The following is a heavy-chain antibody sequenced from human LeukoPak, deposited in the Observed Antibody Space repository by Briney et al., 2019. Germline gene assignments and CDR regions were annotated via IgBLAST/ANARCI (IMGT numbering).Heavy chain of an antibody. CDR1: GFTFSNYW. Sequence: PGGSLRLSCAASGFTFSNYWLTWVRQAPGQGLEWVANVKQDGSEKHYVDSVKGRFTTSRDNAKNSLYLQMNSLRAEDTAVYYCARDRQIAYWGQGTLVTVSS. V-gene: IGHV3-7*01. J-gene: IGHJ4*02. CDR3: ARDRQIAY. CDR2: VKQDGSEK.